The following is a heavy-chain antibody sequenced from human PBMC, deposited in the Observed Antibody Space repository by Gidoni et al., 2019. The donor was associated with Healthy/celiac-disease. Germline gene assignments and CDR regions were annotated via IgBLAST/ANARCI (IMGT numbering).Heavy chain of an antibody. J-gene: IGHJ3*02. CDR2: ISAGGGAT. D-gene: IGHD2-15*01. V-gene: IGHV3-23*01. Sequence: EVQLLESGGGLAQPGESLRLSCAASGFIFSSYAMSWVRQAPGKGLGWFSGISAGGGATYYGDSVKGRFTISRDNSKNTLSLQMNSLRAEDTAVYYCAKDRLTLDALDIWGQGTTVTVSS. CDR3: AKDRLTLDALDI. CDR1: GFIFSSYA.